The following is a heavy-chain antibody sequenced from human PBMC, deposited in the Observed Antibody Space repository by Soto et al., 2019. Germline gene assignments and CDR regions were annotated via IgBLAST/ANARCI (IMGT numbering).Heavy chain of an antibody. V-gene: IGHV4-59*12. Sequence: PSETLSLTCIVSGVSISSYYWSWIRQPPGKGLEWIGYIYYSGSTNYSPSFQGQVTISADKSISTAYLQWSSLKAPDTAMYYCATSTLYSYGYDWGQGTLVTVSS. CDR1: GVSISSYY. J-gene: IGHJ4*02. CDR2: IYYSGST. D-gene: IGHD5-18*01. CDR3: ATSTLYSYGYD.